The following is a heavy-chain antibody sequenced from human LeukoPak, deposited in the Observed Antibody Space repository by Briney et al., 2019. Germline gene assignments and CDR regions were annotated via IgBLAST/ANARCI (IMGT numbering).Heavy chain of an antibody. J-gene: IGHJ4*02. V-gene: IGHV4-59*08. Sequence: PSETLSLTCTVSGGSISSYYWSWIRQPPGKGLEWIGYIYYSGSTNYNPSLKSRVTISVDTSKNQFSLKLSSVTAADTAVYYCARHERSYYYDSSGRFDYWGQGTLVTVS. CDR1: GGSISSYY. CDR3: ARHERSYYYDSSGRFDY. D-gene: IGHD3-22*01. CDR2: IYYSGST.